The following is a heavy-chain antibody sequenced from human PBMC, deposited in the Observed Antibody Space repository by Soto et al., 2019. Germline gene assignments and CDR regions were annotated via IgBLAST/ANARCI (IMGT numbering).Heavy chain of an antibody. CDR2: IIPIFGTA. CDR1: GGTFSSYA. D-gene: IGHD1-1*01. CDR3: ARTITDDEEYYYYGMDV. V-gene: IGHV1-69*13. Sequence: ASVKVSCKASGGTFSSYAISWVRQAPGQGLEWMGGIIPIFGTANYAQKFQGRVTITADESTSTAYMELSSLRSEDTAVYYCARTITDDEEYYYYGMDVWGQGTTVTVSS. J-gene: IGHJ6*02.